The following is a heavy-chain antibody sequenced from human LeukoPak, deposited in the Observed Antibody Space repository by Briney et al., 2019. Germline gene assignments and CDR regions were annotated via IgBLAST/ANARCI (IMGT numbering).Heavy chain of an antibody. CDR1: GGSISSSDYY. V-gene: IGHV3-7*03. D-gene: IGHD1-26*01. Sequence: PSETLSLTCTVSGGSISSSDYYWGWIRQPPGKGLEWVANIKQDGSEKNYVDSVKGRFTISRDNAKSSLYLQINSLRAEDTAVYYCRTSGDAFDIWGQGTMVTVSS. CDR2: IKQDGSEK. CDR3: RTSGDAFDI. J-gene: IGHJ3*02.